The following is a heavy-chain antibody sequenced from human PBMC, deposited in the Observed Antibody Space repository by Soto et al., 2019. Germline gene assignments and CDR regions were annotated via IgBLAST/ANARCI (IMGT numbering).Heavy chain of an antibody. CDR3: AKIMARRLPPPRNYGMDV. CDR1: GFTFSSYG. D-gene: IGHD5-12*01. J-gene: IGHJ6*02. CDR2: ISYDGSNK. V-gene: IGHV3-30*18. Sequence: LRLSCAASGFTFSSYGMHWVRQAPGKGLEWVAVISYDGSNKYYADSVKGRFTISRDNSKNTLYLQMNSLRAEDTAVYYCAKIMARRLPPPRNYGMDVWGQGTTVTVSS.